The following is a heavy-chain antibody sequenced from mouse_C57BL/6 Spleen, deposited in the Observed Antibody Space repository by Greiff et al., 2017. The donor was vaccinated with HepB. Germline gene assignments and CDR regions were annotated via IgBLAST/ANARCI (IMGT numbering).Heavy chain of an antibody. D-gene: IGHD4-1*01. V-gene: IGHV1-55*01. CDR2: IYPGSGST. CDR1: GYTFTSYW. CDR3: ARSLANWGYFDY. J-gene: IGHJ2*01. Sequence: VKLQQPGAELVKPGASVKMSCKASGYTFTSYWITWVKQRPGQGLEWIGDIYPGSGSTNYNEKFKSKATLTVDTSSSTAYMQLSSLTSEDSAVYYCARSLANWGYFDYWGQGTTLTVSS.